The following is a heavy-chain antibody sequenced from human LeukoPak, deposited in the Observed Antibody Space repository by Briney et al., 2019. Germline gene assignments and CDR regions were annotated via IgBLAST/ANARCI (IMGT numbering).Heavy chain of an antibody. CDR3: ARGAVEMATIRYYFDY. CDR2: IYYSGST. Sequence: PSETLSLTCTVSGGSISSYYWSWIRKPPGKGLEWIGYIYYSGSTNYNPSLKSRVTISVDTSKNQFSLKLSSVTAADTAVYYCARGAVEMATIRYYFDYWGQGTLVTVSS. D-gene: IGHD5-24*01. V-gene: IGHV4-59*12. J-gene: IGHJ4*02. CDR1: GGSISSYY.